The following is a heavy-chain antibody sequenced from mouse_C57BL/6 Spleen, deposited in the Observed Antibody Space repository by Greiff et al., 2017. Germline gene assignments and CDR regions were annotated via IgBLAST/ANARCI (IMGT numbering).Heavy chain of an antibody. CDR2: IYPRSGNT. V-gene: IGHV1-81*01. Sequence: VQLQQSGAELARPGASVKLSCKASGYTFTSYGISWVKQRTGQGLEWIGEIYPRSGNTYYNEKFKGKATLTADKSSSTANMELRSLTSEDSAVYFCARGELTGTWFAYWGQGTLVTVSA. CDR1: GYTFTSYG. J-gene: IGHJ3*01. CDR3: ARGELTGTWFAY. D-gene: IGHD4-1*01.